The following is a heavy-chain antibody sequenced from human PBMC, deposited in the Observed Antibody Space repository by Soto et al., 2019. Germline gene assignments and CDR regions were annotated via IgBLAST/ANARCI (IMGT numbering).Heavy chain of an antibody. CDR1: GGSFSAYY. V-gene: IGHV4-34*01. CDR2: INHIGST. D-gene: IGHD3-16*01. CDR3: ARILVVFVITLSSYCGMRA. J-gene: IGHJ6*02. Sequence: PSETLSLTCAGYGGSFSAYYWTWIRHLPEKGMEWIGEINHIGSTNYNPSLKSRVTISLDTSKNQFSLKLTSVTAADTPVSYFARILVVFVITLSSYCGMRAWHHAPTITV.